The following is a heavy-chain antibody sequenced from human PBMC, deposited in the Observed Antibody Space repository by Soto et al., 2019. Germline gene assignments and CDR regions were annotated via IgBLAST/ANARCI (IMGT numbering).Heavy chain of an antibody. J-gene: IGHJ6*02. V-gene: IGHV4-34*01. CDR1: GGSFSGYD. Sequence: PAGTLSLTCAVYGGSFSGYDWSWIRQPPGKGLEWIGGINQSVSTNYNPGLKTRVTISVDTSKNQFSLKLSSVTAADTAVYYCARGALDSSGYSTGMDVWGQGTTVTVPS. CDR3: ARGALDSSGYSTGMDV. CDR2: INQSVST. D-gene: IGHD3-22*01.